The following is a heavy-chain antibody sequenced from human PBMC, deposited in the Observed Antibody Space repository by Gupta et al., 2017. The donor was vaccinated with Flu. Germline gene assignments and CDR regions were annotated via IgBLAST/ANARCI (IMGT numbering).Heavy chain of an antibody. Sequence: EVQLVESGGGLVQPGGSLRLSCGASGFPVSNNYMTWVRQAPGKGLEWVSLIYSGGGTHYADSVKGRFTISRDNSKNTLYLQMNSLRVEDTAIYYCARRGLPEPGMGLVYWGQGTLVTVSS. D-gene: IGHD6-13*01. V-gene: IGHV3-66*02. CDR3: ARRGLPEPGMGLVY. J-gene: IGHJ4*02. CDR2: IYSGGGT. CDR1: GFPVSNNY.